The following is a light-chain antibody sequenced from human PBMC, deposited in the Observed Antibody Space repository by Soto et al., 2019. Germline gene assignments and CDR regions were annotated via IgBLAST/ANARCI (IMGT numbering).Light chain of an antibody. CDR3: QQIYSSPHT. V-gene: IGKV1-39*01. J-gene: IGKJ2*01. CDR2: AAS. Sequence: DIQMTQSPSSLSASVGDRVTITCRASQSISNYLNWYQHKPGQAPELLIYAASSLQRGVPSRFSGSGSGTDFALTISSLQPEDFATYYCQQIYSSPHTFGQGTNVEIK. CDR1: QSISNY.